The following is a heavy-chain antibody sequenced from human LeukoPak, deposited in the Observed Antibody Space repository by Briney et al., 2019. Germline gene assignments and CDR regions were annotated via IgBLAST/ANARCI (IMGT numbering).Heavy chain of an antibody. J-gene: IGHJ4*02. V-gene: IGHV3-23*01. CDR1: GFTFSSYA. CDR3: AKVPAHIGPTSEGWCYFDY. CDR2: ISGSGGST. D-gene: IGHD2-21*01. Sequence: GGSLRLSCAASGFTFSSYAMSWVRQAPGKGLEWVSAISGSGGSTYYADSVKGRFTISRDNSKNTLYLQMNSLRAEDTAVYYCAKVPAHIGPTSEGWCYFDYWGQGTLVTVSS.